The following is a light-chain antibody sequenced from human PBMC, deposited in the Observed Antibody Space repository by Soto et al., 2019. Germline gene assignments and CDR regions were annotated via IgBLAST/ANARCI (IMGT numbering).Light chain of an antibody. CDR1: QRIGGL. CDR3: QQDNSWPPIT. J-gene: IGKJ5*01. V-gene: IGKV3-15*01. CDR2: DAS. Sequence: IILSHSPGTLSLSPGERATLSCRLSQRIGGLLGWYQQKPGRAPRLLIYDASTRATGIPDRCSGGGSGTEFTLTISSLQSEDFVVYYCQQDNSWPPITFGQVTLLEI.